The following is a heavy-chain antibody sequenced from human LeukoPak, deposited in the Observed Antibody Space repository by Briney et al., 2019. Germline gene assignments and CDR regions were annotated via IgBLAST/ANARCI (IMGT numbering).Heavy chain of an antibody. CDR1: GYPFTTWE. CDR2: VHPNSGNT. V-gene: IGHV1-8*01. Sequence: ASVKVSCKTSGYPFTTWEINWVRQAAGQGLEWMGWVHPNSGNTAYAQKFQVRVTMTRDTSISTAYMELSGLRFDDTAEYFCARGPRNDPWGQGTLVTVSS. CDR3: ARGPRNDP. D-gene: IGHD1-14*01. J-gene: IGHJ5*02.